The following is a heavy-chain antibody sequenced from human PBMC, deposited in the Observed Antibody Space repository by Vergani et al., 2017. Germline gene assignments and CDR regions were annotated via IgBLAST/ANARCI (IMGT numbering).Heavy chain of an antibody. CDR2: IIPIFGTA. CDR3: ARDSYYYGSGSYSRVGRNYYYYYGMDV. J-gene: IGHJ6*02. D-gene: IGHD3-10*01. CDR1: GGTFSSYA. Sequence: QVQLVQSGAEVKKPGSSVKVSCKASGGTFSSYAISWVRQAPGQGLEWMGGIIPIFGTANYAQKFQGRVTITADESTSTAYMELSSLRSEDTAVYYCARDSYYYGSGSYSRVGRNYYYYYGMDVWGQGTTVTVSS. V-gene: IGHV1-69*01.